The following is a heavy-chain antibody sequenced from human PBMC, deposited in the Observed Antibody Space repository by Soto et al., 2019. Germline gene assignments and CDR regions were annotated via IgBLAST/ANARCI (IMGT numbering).Heavy chain of an antibody. D-gene: IGHD3-22*01. J-gene: IGHJ4*02. V-gene: IGHV1-69*12. CDR1: GGTFSSYA. CDR3: ARVMTYYDSSGYFDY. CDR2: LIPIFGTA. Sequence: QVQLVQSGAEVKKPGASVKVSCKASGGTFSSYAISWVRQAPGQGLEWMGGLIPIFGTANYAQKFQGRVTITADESTSTAYMELSSLRSEDTAVYYCARVMTYYDSSGYFDYWGQGTLVTVSS.